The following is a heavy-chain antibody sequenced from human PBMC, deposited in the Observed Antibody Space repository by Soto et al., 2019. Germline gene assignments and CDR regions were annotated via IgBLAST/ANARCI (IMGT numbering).Heavy chain of an antibody. Sequence: QVHLVQSGAEVKKPGASVKVSCKASGYTFTNYDINWVRQAPGQGLEWMGWISTYTGNTTYAQKLQGRVTMTTDTSTRTAYMELRSLRHDDTAVYYCARGYYYGSGRPTPGGMDVWGQGTTVTVSS. D-gene: IGHD3-10*01. CDR3: ARGYYYGSGRPTPGGMDV. CDR1: GYTFTNYD. CDR2: ISTYTGNT. V-gene: IGHV1-18*01. J-gene: IGHJ6*02.